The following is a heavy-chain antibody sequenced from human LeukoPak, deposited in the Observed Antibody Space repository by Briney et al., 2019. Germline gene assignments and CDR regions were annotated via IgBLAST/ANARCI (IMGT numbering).Heavy chain of an antibody. Sequence: GGSLRLSCAASGLTFSTFPMIWLRQPPGKGLEWVSSIFPRGGEIHYADSVRGRFTISRDNSKSTLSLQMNSLRSEDTAVYYCARGRHYYDSSDYYYEGDAFDIWGQGTMVTVSS. D-gene: IGHD3-22*01. V-gene: IGHV3-23*01. J-gene: IGHJ3*02. CDR1: GLTFSTFP. CDR2: IFPRGGEI. CDR3: ARGRHYYDSSDYYYEGDAFDI.